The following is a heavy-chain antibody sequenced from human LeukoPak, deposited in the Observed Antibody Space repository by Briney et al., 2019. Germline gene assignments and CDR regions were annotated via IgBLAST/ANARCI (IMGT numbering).Heavy chain of an antibody. CDR2: INPNSGGT. J-gene: IGHJ4*02. Sequence: ASVKVSCKASGYTFTGYYMHWVRQAPGQGLEWMGWINPNSGGTNYAQKFQGRVTMTRDTSISTAYMELSRLRSDDTAAYYCATDIHCSSTSCNAYWGQGTLVTVSS. V-gene: IGHV1-2*02. CDR1: GYTFTGYY. CDR3: ATDIHCSSTSCNAY. D-gene: IGHD2-2*01.